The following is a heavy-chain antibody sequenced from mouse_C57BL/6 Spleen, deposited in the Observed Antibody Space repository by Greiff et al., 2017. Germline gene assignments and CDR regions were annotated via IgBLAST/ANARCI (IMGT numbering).Heavy chain of an antibody. CDR1: GYTFTDYN. V-gene: IGHV1-18*01. CDR2: INPNNGGT. Sequence: EVQLQQPGPELVKPGASVKIPCKASGYTFTDYNMDWVKQSHGKSLEWIGDINPNNGGTIYNQKFKGKATLTVDKSSSTAYMELRSLTSEDTAVYYCARTYYYGSSSYAMDYWGQGTSVTVSS. J-gene: IGHJ4*01. CDR3: ARTYYYGSSSYAMDY. D-gene: IGHD1-1*01.